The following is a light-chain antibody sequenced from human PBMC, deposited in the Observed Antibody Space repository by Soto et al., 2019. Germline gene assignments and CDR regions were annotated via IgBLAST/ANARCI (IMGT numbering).Light chain of an antibody. CDR1: QSISGR. V-gene: IGKV1-5*03. CDR2: QTS. CDR3: QQYDKYPRT. Sequence: DIQMTQSPSTLSASVGDRVTNTCRASQSISGRLAWYQQKPGKAPKFLIYQTSSLESSVPSRFSGSGSGTEFTLTISSLQADDSATYYCQQYDKYPRTFGQGTKVEVK. J-gene: IGKJ1*01.